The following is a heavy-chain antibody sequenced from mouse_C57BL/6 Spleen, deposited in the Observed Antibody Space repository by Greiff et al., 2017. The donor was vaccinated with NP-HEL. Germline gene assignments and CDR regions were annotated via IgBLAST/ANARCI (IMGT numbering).Heavy chain of an antibody. CDR2: INPNNGGT. Sequence: VQLQQSGPELVKPGASVKISCKASGYTFTDYYMNWVKQSHGKSLEWIGDINPNNGGTSYNQKFKGKATLTVDKSSSTAYMELRSLTSEDSAVYYCARGLTWAMDYWGQGTSVTVSS. CDR1: GYTFTDYY. D-gene: IGHD5-1*01. V-gene: IGHV1-26*01. CDR3: ARGLTWAMDY. J-gene: IGHJ4*01.